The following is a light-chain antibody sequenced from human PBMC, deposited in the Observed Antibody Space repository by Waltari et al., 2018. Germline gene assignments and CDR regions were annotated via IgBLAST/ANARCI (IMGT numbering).Light chain of an antibody. J-gene: IGKJ3*01. V-gene: IGKV3-11*01. CDR3: QQRSKSFT. Sequence: EIVLQQSRATLSLSPGDRATLSCRASQSISSYLACYQQKPGQAHRLLIYDASTRATGVPARFSGSGSVTDFTLTISSLEPEDFAIYYCQQRSKSFTFGPGTKVDMK. CDR1: QSISSY. CDR2: DAS.